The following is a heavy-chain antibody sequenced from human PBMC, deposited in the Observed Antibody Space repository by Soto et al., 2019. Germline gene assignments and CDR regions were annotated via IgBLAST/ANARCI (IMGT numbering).Heavy chain of an antibody. J-gene: IGHJ6*02. CDR2: ISYDGSNK. CDR3: AKDIQYGWFYYYGMDV. CDR1: GFTFSSYG. D-gene: IGHD3-10*01. Sequence: PGGSLRLSCAASGFTFSSYGMHWVRQAPGKGLEWVAVISYDGSNKYYADSVKGRFTISRDNSKNTLYLQMNSLRAEDTAVYYCAKDIQYGWFYYYGMDVWGQGTTVTVSS. V-gene: IGHV3-30*18.